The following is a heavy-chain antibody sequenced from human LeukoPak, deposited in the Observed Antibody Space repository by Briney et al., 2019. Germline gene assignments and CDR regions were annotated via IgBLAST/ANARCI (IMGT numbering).Heavy chain of an antibody. V-gene: IGHV1-2*02. D-gene: IGHD3-22*01. CDR3: ARVSGYYDSSGYPPTFDY. CDR1: GYTFTVYY. Sequence: ASVTVSFKASGYTFTVYYMHWVGQAPGQGLEWMGWINPNSGGTNYAQKFQGRVTMTRDTSISTAHMELSRLRSDDTAVYYCARVSGYYDSSGYPPTFDYWGQGTLVTVSS. J-gene: IGHJ4*02. CDR2: INPNSGGT.